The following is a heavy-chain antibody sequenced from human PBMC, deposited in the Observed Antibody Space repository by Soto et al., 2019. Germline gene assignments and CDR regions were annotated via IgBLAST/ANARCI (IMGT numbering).Heavy chain of an antibody. CDR2: IYWDDDK. CDR3: AHRRGDGGYDFDY. V-gene: IGHV2-5*02. D-gene: IGHD6-19*01. Sequence: QITLKESGPTLVKPTQTLTLTCTFSGFSLSTSGVGVGWIRQPPGKALEWLALIYWDDDKRYSPSLKSRLTIPQHPARNQVVPTTTHMDPADTAKYYFAHRRGDGGYDFDYWGQGTLVTVSS. J-gene: IGHJ4*02. CDR1: GFSLSTSGVG.